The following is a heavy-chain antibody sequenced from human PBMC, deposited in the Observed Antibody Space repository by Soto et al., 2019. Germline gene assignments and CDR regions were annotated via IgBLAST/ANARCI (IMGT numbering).Heavy chain of an antibody. V-gene: IGHV3-33*01. CDR2: IWYDASNS. Sequence: LRLSCAASGFTFSSSVMHWVRQAPGKGLEWVATIWYDASNSYFPDTVKGRFSISRDNSKSTLSLLMKSLSAEDTAVYYCARSASSGWFYFDYWGQGALVTVSS. D-gene: IGHD6-19*01. J-gene: IGHJ4*02. CDR3: ARSASSGWFYFDY. CDR1: GFTFSSSV.